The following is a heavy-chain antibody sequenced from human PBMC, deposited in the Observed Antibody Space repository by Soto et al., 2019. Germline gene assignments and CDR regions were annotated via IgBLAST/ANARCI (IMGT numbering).Heavy chain of an antibody. V-gene: IGHV4-34*01. CDR2: INHSGST. Sequence: QVQLQQWGAGLLKPSETLSLTCAVYGGSFSGYYCSWIRQPPGKGLEWIGEINHSGSTNYNPSLKSRVNISVDTSKNQFSLKLSSVTAADTAVYYCARGGSSWYSYYGMDVWGQGTTVTVSS. J-gene: IGHJ6*02. CDR1: GGSFSGYY. D-gene: IGHD6-13*01. CDR3: ARGGSSWYSYYGMDV.